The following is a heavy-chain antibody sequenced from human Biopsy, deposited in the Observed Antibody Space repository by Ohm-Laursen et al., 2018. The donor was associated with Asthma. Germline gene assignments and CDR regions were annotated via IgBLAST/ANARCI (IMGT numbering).Heavy chain of an antibody. CDR1: RFTYE. D-gene: IGHD6-13*01. Sequence: LSLTCAASRFTYEMHWVRQAPGKGLEWVSGVSWNNGSIDYADSVKGRFTISRDNAKNSLYLQMNSLRGADTALYYCVKDIRLQLWGFDSWGQGTSVTVSS. V-gene: IGHV3-9*01. J-gene: IGHJ4*02. CDR2: VSWNNGSI. CDR3: VKDIRLQLWGFDS.